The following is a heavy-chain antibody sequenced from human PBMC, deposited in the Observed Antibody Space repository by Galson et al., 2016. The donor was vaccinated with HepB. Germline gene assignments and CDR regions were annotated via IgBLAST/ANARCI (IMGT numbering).Heavy chain of an antibody. Sequence: SETLSLTCTVSGGSIRSSSFYWGWIRQPPGKGLEWIGSIYYVGTTYYNPSLRSRVTMSVDTSKNQISLRLSSVTAADTALYYCARPHSISHKGFAFDLWGQGTVVTVSS. D-gene: IGHD6-6*01. CDR2: IYYVGTT. V-gene: IGHV4-39*01. CDR1: GGSIRSSSFY. CDR3: ARPHSISHKGFAFDL. J-gene: IGHJ3*01.